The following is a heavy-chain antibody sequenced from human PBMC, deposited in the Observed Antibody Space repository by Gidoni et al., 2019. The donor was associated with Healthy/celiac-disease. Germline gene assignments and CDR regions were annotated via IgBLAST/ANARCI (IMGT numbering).Heavy chain of an antibody. V-gene: IGHV4-4*02. CDR1: VGSISSSHW. CDR2: IYHSGST. CDR3: ARHYDSSGYYGGDWYFDL. Sequence: QVQLQESGPGLVKPSGTLSLTCAVSVGSISSSHWWSWVRQPPGKGLEWIGEIYHSGSTNYNPSLKSRVTISVDKSKNQFSLKLSSVTAADTAVYYCARHYDSSGYYGGDWYFDLWGRGTLVTVSS. J-gene: IGHJ2*01. D-gene: IGHD3-22*01.